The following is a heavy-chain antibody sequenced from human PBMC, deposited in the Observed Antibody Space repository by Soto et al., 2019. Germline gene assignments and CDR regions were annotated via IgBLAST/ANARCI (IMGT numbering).Heavy chain of an antibody. J-gene: IGHJ6*02. V-gene: IGHV3-23*01. CDR2: ISGSGGST. CDR1: GFTFSSYA. D-gene: IGHD6-13*01. CDR3: ARVRPSTLAAAGKPSNNYYYYYGMDV. Sequence: PGGSLRLSCAASGFTFSSYAMSWVRQAPGKGLEWVSAISGSGGSTYYADSVKGRFTISRDNSKNTLYLQMNSLRAEDTAVYYCARVRPSTLAAAGKPSNNYYYYYGMDVWGQGTTVTVSS.